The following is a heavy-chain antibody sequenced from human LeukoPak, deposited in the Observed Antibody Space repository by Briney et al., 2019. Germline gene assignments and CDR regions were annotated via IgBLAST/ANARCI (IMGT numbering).Heavy chain of an antibody. V-gene: IGHV1-69*13. CDR1: GGTFSSYA. CDR3: ARADYDDAFDI. D-gene: IGHD3-22*01. J-gene: IGHJ3*02. CDR2: IIPIFGTA. Sequence: GASVKVSCKVSGGTFSSYAISRVRRAPGEVLEWMGGIIPIFGTANYAQKFQGRVTITADESTSTAYMELSSLRSEDTAVYYCARADYDDAFDIWGQGTMVTVSS.